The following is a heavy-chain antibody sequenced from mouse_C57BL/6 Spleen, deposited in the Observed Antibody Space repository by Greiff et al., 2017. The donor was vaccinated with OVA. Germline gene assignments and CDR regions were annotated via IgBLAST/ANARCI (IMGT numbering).Heavy chain of an antibody. CDR3: ARGSGYDAMDY. CDR2: IHPNSGGT. J-gene: IGHJ4*01. CDR1: GYTFTSYW. D-gene: IGHD1-3*01. V-gene: IGHV1-64*01. Sequence: QVQLQQPGAELVKPGASVKLSCKASGYTFTSYWMHWVKQRPGQGLEWIGRIHPNSGGTNYNQKFKSKATLTVDKSSSTAYMQLSSLTSEDSAVYYCARGSGYDAMDYWGQGTSLTVSS.